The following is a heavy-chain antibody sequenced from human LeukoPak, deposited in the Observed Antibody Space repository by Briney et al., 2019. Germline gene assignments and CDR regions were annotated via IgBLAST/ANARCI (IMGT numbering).Heavy chain of an antibody. J-gene: IGHJ4*02. CDR1: GFTVSSNY. V-gene: IGHV3-66*01. CDR3: ARAHDMGYYYGFDY. Sequence: PGGSLRLSCAASGFTVSSNYMSWVRQAPGKGLEWVSVIYSAGNTYYADSVQGRFTMSRENPENTLYLQMNSLRAEDTAVYYCARAHDMGYYYGFDYWGQGTLVTVSS. D-gene: IGHD3-22*01. CDR2: IYSAGNT.